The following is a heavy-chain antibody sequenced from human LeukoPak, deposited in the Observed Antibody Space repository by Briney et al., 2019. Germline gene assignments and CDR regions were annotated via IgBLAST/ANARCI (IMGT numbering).Heavy chain of an antibody. CDR2: INPSGGST. CDR1: GYTLTSCY. Sequence: ASVKVSCKASGYTLTSCYMHWVRQAPGQGLEWMGIINPSGGSTSYAQKFQGRVTMTRDMSTSTVYMELGRLRSEDTAVYYCARQGVEHYYDSSDQSGFDYWGQGTLVTVSS. CDR3: ARQGVEHYYDSSDQSGFDY. D-gene: IGHD3-22*01. J-gene: IGHJ4*02. V-gene: IGHV1-46*01.